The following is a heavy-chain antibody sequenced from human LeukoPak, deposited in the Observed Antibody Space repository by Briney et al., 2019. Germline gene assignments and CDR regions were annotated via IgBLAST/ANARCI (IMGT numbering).Heavy chain of an antibody. CDR2: INPDTGDK. CDR1: GYTFTNYH. J-gene: IGHJ4*02. D-gene: IGHD2-21*02. CDR3: ARTTSMTASGYDY. Sequence: AASVKVSCKASGYTFTNYHINWVRQASGQGLEWMTWINPDTGDKGYARKFQDRVTITTDTSISTAYMEPSSLSSEDTAVYFCARTTSMTASGYDYWGQGTLVTVSS. V-gene: IGHV1-8*03.